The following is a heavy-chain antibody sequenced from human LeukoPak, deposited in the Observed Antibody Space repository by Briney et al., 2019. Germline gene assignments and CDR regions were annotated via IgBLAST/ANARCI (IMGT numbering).Heavy chain of an antibody. CDR2: ISAYNGNT. D-gene: IGHD5-18*01. CDR3: ARVSGLWPFDQ. J-gene: IGHJ4*02. V-gene: IGHV1-18*01. CDR1: GYTFTSYG. Sequence: ASVKVSCKASGYTFTSYGISWVRQAPGQGLEWMGWISAYNGNTNYVQKFQGRVTMTTDTSTSTAYMELRSLRFDDTAVYYCARVSGLWPFDQWGQGTLVTVSS.